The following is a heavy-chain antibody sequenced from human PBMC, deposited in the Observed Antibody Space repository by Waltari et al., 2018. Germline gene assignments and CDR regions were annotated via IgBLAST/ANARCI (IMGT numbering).Heavy chain of an antibody. Sequence: QLQLQESGPGLVKPSETLSLTCTVSCCSISSSSSYWGWLRPPPGKGLEWIGSIYYSGSTYYNPSLKSRVTISVDTSKNQFSLKLSSVTAADTAVYYCARGHRYSSGWYYFDYWGQGTLVTVSS. CDR3: ARGHRYSSGWYYFDY. CDR2: IYYSGST. V-gene: IGHV4-39*07. CDR1: CCSISSSSSY. J-gene: IGHJ4*02. D-gene: IGHD6-19*01.